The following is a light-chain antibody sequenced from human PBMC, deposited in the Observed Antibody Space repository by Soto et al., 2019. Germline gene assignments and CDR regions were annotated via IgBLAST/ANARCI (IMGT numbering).Light chain of an antibody. V-gene: IGKV1-5*03. J-gene: IGKJ5*01. Sequence: DTQMTQSPSTLSASIGDRVTITCRASQSISSWLAWYQQKPGKAPKLLIYKASSLESGVPSRFSGSGSGTEFTLTISSLQPDDSATYYCRQHDSYPITFGHGTRLEIK. CDR2: KAS. CDR1: QSISSW. CDR3: RQHDSYPIT.